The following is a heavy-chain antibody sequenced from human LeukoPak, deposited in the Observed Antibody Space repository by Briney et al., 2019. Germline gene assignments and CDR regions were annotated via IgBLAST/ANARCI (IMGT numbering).Heavy chain of an antibody. CDR1: GFTFSDYN. CDR3: AKRVGSSGWPYDC. CDR2: ISSSSTYI. J-gene: IGHJ4*02. D-gene: IGHD6-19*01. V-gene: IGHV3-21*04. Sequence: GGSLRLSCAASGFTFSDYNINWVRHAPGKGLERVSSISSSSTYIYYADSVKGRFTSSRDNSNNMLYLQMNSLRAEDTAVYYCAKRVGSSGWPYDCWGQGTLVTVSS.